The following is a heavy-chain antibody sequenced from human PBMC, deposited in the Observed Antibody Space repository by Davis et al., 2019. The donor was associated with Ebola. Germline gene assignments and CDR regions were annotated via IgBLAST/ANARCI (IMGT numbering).Heavy chain of an antibody. J-gene: IGHJ4*02. CDR2: IIPIFGTA. CDR3: ARDIVLVTAASGAEGGY. CDR1: GGTFSSYA. D-gene: IGHD2-2*01. Sequence: AASVKVSCKASGGTFSSYAISWVRQAPGQGLEWMGGIIPIFGTANYAQKFQGRVTITADESTSTAYMELSSLRSEDTAVYYCARDIVLVTAASGAEGGYWGQGTLVTVSS. V-gene: IGHV1-69*13.